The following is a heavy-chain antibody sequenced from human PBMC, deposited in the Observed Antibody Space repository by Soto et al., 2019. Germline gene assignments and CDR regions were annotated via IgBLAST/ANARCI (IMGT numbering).Heavy chain of an antibody. CDR3: ARSDCSGGSCYSWTVTPRDAFDI. D-gene: IGHD2-15*01. CDR2: INHSGST. J-gene: IGHJ3*02. V-gene: IGHV4-34*01. CDR1: GGSFSGYY. Sequence: SETLSLTCAVYGGSFSGYYWSWIRQPPGKGLEWIGEINHSGSTNYNPSLKSRVTISVDTSKNQFSLKLSSVTAADTAVYYCARSDCSGGSCYSWTVTPRDAFDIWGQGTMVTVSS.